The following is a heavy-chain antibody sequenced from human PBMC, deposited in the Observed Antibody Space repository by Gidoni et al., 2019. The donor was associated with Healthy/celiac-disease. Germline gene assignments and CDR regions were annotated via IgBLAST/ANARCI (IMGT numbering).Heavy chain of an antibody. CDR2: IYYSGST. CDR3: AIGITIFGVVIPVGQNFDY. D-gene: IGHD3-3*01. Sequence: QLQLQESGPGLVKPSETLSLTCTVPGGSISSSSYYWGWIRQPPGKGLEWIGGIYYSGSTYYNPSLKSRVTISVDTSKNQFSLKLSSVTAADTAVYYCAIGITIFGVVIPVGQNFDYWGQGTLVTVSS. V-gene: IGHV4-39*01. CDR1: GGSISSSSYY. J-gene: IGHJ4*02.